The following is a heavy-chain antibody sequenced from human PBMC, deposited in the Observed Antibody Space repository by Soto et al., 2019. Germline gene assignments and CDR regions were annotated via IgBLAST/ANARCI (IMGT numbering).Heavy chain of an antibody. CDR3: VREIAGAGAY. CDR1: GFTLSTYW. J-gene: IGHJ4*02. CDR2: IKQDGSEI. V-gene: IGHV3-7*01. Sequence: EVQLVESGGDLVQPGGSLRLSCAASGFTLSTYWINWVRQAPGKGLEWVANIKQDGSEIYYVDSVKGRFTISRDNAKNSLSLQMNSLRVEDTGVYYCVREIAGAGAYWGQGTLVTVSS. D-gene: IGHD3-22*01.